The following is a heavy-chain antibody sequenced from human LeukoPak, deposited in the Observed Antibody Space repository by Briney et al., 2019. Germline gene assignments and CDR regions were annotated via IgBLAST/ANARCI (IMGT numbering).Heavy chain of an antibody. D-gene: IGHD1-26*01. CDR3: TRRRPGGSQRDY. CDR2: IKEDGSDK. CDR1: GFTFSSYW. V-gene: IGHV3-7*05. J-gene: IGHJ4*02. Sequence: GGSLRLSCAASGFTFSSYWMSWVRDAPGKGLEWVANIKEDGSDKNYVDSVKGRFTISRDNANNSLCLQMNSLRAEDTAVYYCTRRRPGGSQRDYWGQGTLVTVSS.